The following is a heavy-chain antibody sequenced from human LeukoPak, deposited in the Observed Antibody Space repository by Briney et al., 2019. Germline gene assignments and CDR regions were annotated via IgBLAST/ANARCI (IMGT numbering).Heavy chain of an antibody. Sequence: PGGSLRLSCAASGFTFDDFAMSWVRQAPGKGLEWVSGINWNGGSTGYADSVKGRFTISRDNAKNSLYVQMNSLRAEDTALYYCARGGYSGSYFAYWGQGTLVTVSS. CDR1: GFTFDDFA. CDR3: ARGGYSGSYFAY. V-gene: IGHV3-20*04. D-gene: IGHD1-26*01. J-gene: IGHJ4*02. CDR2: INWNGGST.